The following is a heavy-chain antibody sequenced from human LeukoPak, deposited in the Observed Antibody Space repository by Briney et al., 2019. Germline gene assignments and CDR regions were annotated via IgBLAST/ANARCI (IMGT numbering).Heavy chain of an antibody. CDR2: INPNSGGT. Sequence: GASVKVSGKASEYTYTGYYMHWVRQAPGQGLEWMGWINPNSGGTKYGQKFQGRVTMTRDTSISTAYMELSRLRSDDTAMYYCATDHLPLLVRMETWGQGTLVTVSS. J-gene: IGHJ5*02. CDR1: EYTYTGYY. V-gene: IGHV1-2*02. CDR3: ATDHLPLLVRMET. D-gene: IGHD2/OR15-2a*01.